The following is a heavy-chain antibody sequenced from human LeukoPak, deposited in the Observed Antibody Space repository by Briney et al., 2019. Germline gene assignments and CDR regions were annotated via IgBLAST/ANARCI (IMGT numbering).Heavy chain of an antibody. CDR2: ISSSSKYI. J-gene: IGHJ4*02. D-gene: IGHD3-10*01. CDR1: GFTFSNYA. V-gene: IGHV3-21*01. Sequence: PGGSLRLSCAASGFTFSNYAMNWVRQAPGQGLEWVSSISSSSKYIYYADSVKGRFTISRGNAENSLFLQMNSLRAEDTAVYYCARGIYGSGSYYSDYWGQGTLVTVSS. CDR3: ARGIYGSGSYYSDY.